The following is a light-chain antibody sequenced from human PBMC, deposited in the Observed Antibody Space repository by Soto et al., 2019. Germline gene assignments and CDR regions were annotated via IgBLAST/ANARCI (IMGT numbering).Light chain of an antibody. CDR1: QTISSW. Sequence: IQMTQSPSTLSGSVGDRVTITCRASQTISSWLAWYQQKPGKAPNLLIYTASGLQSGVPSRFSGSGSETDFTLSISSLQPEDFATYSCQQSYSTTWTFGHGTKVDI. J-gene: IGKJ1*01. CDR2: TAS. V-gene: IGKV1-39*01. CDR3: QQSYSTTWT.